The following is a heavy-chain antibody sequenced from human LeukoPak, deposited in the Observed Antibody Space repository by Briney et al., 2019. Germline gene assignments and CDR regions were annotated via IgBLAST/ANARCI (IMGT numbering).Heavy chain of an antibody. D-gene: IGHD6-19*01. CDR3: ARDGIAVAGTTYEYYFDY. V-gene: IGHV1-69*04. J-gene: IGHJ4*02. Sequence: GASVKVSCKASGGTFSSYAISWVRQAPGQGLEWMGRIIPILGIANYAQKFQGRVTITADKSTSTAYMELSSLRSEDTAVYYCARDGIAVAGTTYEYYFDYWGQGTLVTVSS. CDR1: GGTFSSYA. CDR2: IIPILGIA.